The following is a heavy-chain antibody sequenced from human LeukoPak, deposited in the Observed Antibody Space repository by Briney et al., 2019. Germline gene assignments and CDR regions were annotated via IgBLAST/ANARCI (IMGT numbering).Heavy chain of an antibody. CDR2: IYFSGST. D-gene: IGHD1-14*01. Sequence: SETLSLTCTVSGGSISSYYWSWIRQPPGKGLEWIGYIYFSGSTNYNPSLKSRVTISVDTSKNQFSLKLSSVTPADTAVYYCAGGYNPYWYFDLWGRGTLVTVSS. CDR3: AGGYNPYWYFDL. CDR1: GGSISSYY. V-gene: IGHV4-59*01. J-gene: IGHJ2*01.